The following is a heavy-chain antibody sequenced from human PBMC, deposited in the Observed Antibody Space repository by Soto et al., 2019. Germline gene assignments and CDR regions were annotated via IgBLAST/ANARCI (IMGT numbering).Heavy chain of an antibody. CDR1: GYSFTNYW. V-gene: IGHV5-51*01. J-gene: IGHJ6*02. CDR2: IYPDDSDT. D-gene: IGHD5-12*01. Sequence: GESLKISCKGSGYSFTNYWIGWVRQKPGKGLEWMAIIYPDDSDTRYSPSFQGQVTISADKSISTAYLQWSSLKASDTAMYYCARWLRGYSGYDSSYGMDVWGQGTTVTVSS. CDR3: ARWLRGYSGYDSSYGMDV.